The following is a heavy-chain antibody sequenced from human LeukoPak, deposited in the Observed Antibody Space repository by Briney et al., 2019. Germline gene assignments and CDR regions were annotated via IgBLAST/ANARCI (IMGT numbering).Heavy chain of an antibody. CDR2: IYPGDSDT. Sequence: GESLKISCKGSGYSFTSYWIGWVRQMPGKGLEWGGIIYPGDSDTRYSQSFQGQVTISADKSISTAYLQWSGLKASDTAMYYCARYNYYGSGSYYKDPPYYFDYWGQGTLVTASS. J-gene: IGHJ4*02. CDR1: GYSFTSYW. V-gene: IGHV5-51*01. CDR3: ARYNYYGSGSYYKDPPYYFDY. D-gene: IGHD3-10*01.